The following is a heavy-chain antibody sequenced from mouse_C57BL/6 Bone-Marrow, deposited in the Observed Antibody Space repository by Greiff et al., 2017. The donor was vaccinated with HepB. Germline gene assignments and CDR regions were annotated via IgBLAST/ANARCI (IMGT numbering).Heavy chain of an antibody. CDR3: ARRTVVFDY. CDR1: GFTFSSYG. CDR2: ISSGGSYT. J-gene: IGHJ2*01. Sequence: EVMLVESGGDLVKPGGSLKLSCAASGFTFSSYGMSWVRQTPDKRLEWVATISSGGSYTYYPDSVKGRFTISRDNAKNTLYLQMSSLKSEDTARYYCARRTVVFDYWGQGTTLTVSS. D-gene: IGHD1-1*01. V-gene: IGHV5-6*02.